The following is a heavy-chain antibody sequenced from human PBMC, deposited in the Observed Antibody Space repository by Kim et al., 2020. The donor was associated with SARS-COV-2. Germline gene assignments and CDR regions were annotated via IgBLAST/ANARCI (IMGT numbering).Heavy chain of an antibody. D-gene: IGHD5-12*01. CDR2: IYHSGST. V-gene: IGHV4-38-2*02. CDR1: GYSISSGYY. Sequence: SETLSLTCTVSGYSISSGYYWGWIRQPPGKGLEWIGSIYHSGSTYYNPSLKSRVTISVDTSKNQFSLKLSSVTAADTAVYYCARVRREMATIEDPMRPDHPLDYWGQGTLVTVSS. J-gene: IGHJ4*02. CDR3: ARVRREMATIEDPMRPDHPLDY.